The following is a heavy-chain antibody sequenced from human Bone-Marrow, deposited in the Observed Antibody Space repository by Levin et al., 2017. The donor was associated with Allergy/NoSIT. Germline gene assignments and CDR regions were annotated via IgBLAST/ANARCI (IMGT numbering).Heavy chain of an antibody. J-gene: IGHJ4*02. Sequence: LSLTCAVSGFSVSSNYMSWVRQAPGKGLEWVSIIYSDGSTSFADSAKGRFTVSRDNSKNTLDLQMNSLRAEDTAIYYCARITIGWYYFDNWGQGTPVTVSS. CDR2: IYSDGST. V-gene: IGHV3-53*01. D-gene: IGHD6-19*01. CDR1: GFSVSSNY. CDR3: ARITIGWYYFDN.